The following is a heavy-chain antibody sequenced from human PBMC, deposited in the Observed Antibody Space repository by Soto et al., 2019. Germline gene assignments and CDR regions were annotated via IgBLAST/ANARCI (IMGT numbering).Heavy chain of an antibody. D-gene: IGHD3-3*02. V-gene: IGHV4-31*02. J-gene: IGHJ6*02. CDR3: ARVRRIRAAVLLFYYGMDV. Sequence: NPSETLSLTCNVSGGSINNAGYYWSWIRQHPGKGLEWIGYIYYSGRTYYNPSLKSRVTISIGTSKTQFSLKLSSVTAADTAVYYCARVRRIRAAVLLFYYGMDVWGQGTTVTVSS. CDR1: GGSINNAGYY. CDR2: IYYSGRT.